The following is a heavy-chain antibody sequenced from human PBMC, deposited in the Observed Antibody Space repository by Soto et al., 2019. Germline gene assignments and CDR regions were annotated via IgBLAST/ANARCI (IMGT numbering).Heavy chain of an antibody. V-gene: IGHV3-21*01. J-gene: IGHJ4*02. Sequence: GSLRLSCAASGFTFSSYSMNWFRQAPWKGLEWVSSISSSSSYIYYADSVKGRFTISRDNAKNSLYLQMNSLRAEDTAVYYCARDHPGSSGQPLSDYWGQGTLVTVSS. CDR1: GFTFSSYS. CDR2: ISSSSSYI. D-gene: IGHD6-19*01. CDR3: ARDHPGSSGQPLSDY.